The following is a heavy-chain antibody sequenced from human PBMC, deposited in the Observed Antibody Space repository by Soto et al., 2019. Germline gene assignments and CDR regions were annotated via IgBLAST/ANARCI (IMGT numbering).Heavy chain of an antibody. J-gene: IGHJ4*02. CDR3: SRGRGTAVATPYS. CDR2: IWYDGTNK. CDR1: GFTFSNYA. Sequence: QVQLVESGGGVVQPGRSLRLSCVASGFTFSNYAMYWVRQAPGKGLEWVAVIWYDGTNKNYADSVKGRFTISRDNSKNTLYLQMNSLRVEDPAVYYCSRGRGTAVATPYSWGQGVQVTVSS. V-gene: IGHV3-33*01. D-gene: IGHD4-17*01.